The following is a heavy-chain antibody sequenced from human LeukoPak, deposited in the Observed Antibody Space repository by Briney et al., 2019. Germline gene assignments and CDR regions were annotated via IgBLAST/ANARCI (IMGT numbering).Heavy chain of an antibody. CDR1: GFTVSANY. V-gene: IGHV3-53*01. J-gene: IGHJ5*02. CDR2: IHDGDTT. Sequence: PGGSLRLSCAVSGFTVSANYMTWVRQAPGKGLEWISGIHDGDTTYYAGSVKGRFTISRDNSKNTLYLQMNSLRAEDTAVYYCAREIGYCSDGSCYRGWFDPWGQGTLVTVSS. CDR3: AREIGYCSDGSCYRGWFDP. D-gene: IGHD2-15*01.